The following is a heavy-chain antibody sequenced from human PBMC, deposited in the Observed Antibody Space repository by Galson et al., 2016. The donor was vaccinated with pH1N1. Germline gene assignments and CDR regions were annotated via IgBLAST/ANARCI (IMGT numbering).Heavy chain of an antibody. CDR3: ARVTRHYGAGSYLDS. D-gene: IGHD3-10*01. V-gene: IGHV1-69*02. CDR2: IVPMLGLT. CDR1: GGTFSSHT. Sequence: SVKVSCKASGGTFSSHTITWVRQAGGQGLEWMGRIVPMLGLTDYAQKLQGRVTITADMFASTVYMELSSLTPEDTAVYYCARVTRHYGAGSYLDSWGQGTLVTVSS. J-gene: IGHJ5*01.